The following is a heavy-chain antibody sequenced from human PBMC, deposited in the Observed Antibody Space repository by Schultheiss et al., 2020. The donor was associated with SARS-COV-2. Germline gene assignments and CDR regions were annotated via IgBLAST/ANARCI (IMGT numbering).Heavy chain of an antibody. CDR2: IYYSGST. J-gene: IGHJ4*02. Sequence: SQTLSLTCTVSGGSISSSSYYWGWIRQPPGKGLEWIGSIYYSGSTYYNPSLKSRVTISVDTSKNQFSLKLSSVTAADTALYYCAREFNYYDSSGPFDYWGQGTLVTVSS. CDR1: GGSISSSSYY. V-gene: IGHV4-39*02. CDR3: AREFNYYDSSGPFDY. D-gene: IGHD3-22*01.